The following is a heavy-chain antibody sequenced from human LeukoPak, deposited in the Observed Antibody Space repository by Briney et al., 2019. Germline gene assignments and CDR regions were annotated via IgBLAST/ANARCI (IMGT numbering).Heavy chain of an antibody. Sequence: PSETLSLTCTVSGGSISSGDYYWSWIRQPPGKGLEWVGYIYYSGSTYYNPSLKIRVTISVDTSKNQFSLKLSSVTAADTAVYYCATEAPAARDYWGQGTLVTVSS. D-gene: IGHD2-2*01. J-gene: IGHJ4*02. CDR3: ATEAPAARDY. V-gene: IGHV4-30-4*01. CDR1: GGSISSGDYY. CDR2: IYYSGST.